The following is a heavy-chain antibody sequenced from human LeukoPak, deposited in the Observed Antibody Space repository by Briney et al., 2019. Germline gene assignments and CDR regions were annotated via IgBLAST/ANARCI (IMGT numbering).Heavy chain of an antibody. Sequence: ASVKVSCKASGYTFASYGISWVRQAPGQGLEWMGWISAYNGNTNYAQKLQGRVTMTTDTSTSTAYMELRSLRSDDTVVYYCARVQGVYFWSGYSYFDYWGQGTLVTVSS. D-gene: IGHD3-3*01. V-gene: IGHV1-18*01. J-gene: IGHJ4*02. CDR2: ISAYNGNT. CDR1: GYTFASYG. CDR3: ARVQGVYFWSGYSYFDY.